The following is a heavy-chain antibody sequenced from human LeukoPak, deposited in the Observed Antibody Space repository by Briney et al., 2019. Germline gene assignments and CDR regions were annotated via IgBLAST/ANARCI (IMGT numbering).Heavy chain of an antibody. CDR3: AKGSSLGWYFDL. CDR2: ISGSGGST. J-gene: IGHJ2*01. D-gene: IGHD3-16*01. Sequence: PGGSLRLSCAASGFTFSSYAMSWVRQAPGKGLEWASAISGSGGSTYYADSVKGRFTISRDNSKNTLYLQMNSLRAEDTAVYYCAKGSSLGWYFDLWGRGTLVTVSS. V-gene: IGHV3-23*01. CDR1: GFTFSSYA.